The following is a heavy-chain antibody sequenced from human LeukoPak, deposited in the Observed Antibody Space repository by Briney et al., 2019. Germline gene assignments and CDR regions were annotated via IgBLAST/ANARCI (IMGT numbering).Heavy chain of an antibody. V-gene: IGHV1-2*02. J-gene: IGHJ4*02. CDR1: GYTFTDYY. CDR2: INSNSGGR. CDR3: ASPNVAAAGTGDY. D-gene: IGHD6-13*01. Sequence: ASVKVSFKASGYTFTDYYMHWVRQAPGQGLEWMGWINSNSGGRNYAQKFQGRVTMTRDTSISKAYMELSRLRSDDTAVYYCASPNVAAAGTGDYWGQGTLVTVSS.